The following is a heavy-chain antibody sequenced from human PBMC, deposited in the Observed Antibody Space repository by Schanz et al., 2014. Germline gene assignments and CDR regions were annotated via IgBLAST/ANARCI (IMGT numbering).Heavy chain of an antibody. Sequence: QAQLMESGGGVVQPGTSLILSCSVSGFSLNTYGIHWFRQPAGKGLEWVAVIWNNGVTKYYADSVRGRFTISRDRFQNTLYLRMSNLRAEDAAGYYCARPRFDYGEVDYWGQGTLVTVSS. J-gene: IGHJ4*02. CDR3: ARPRFDYGEVDY. CDR2: IWNNGVTK. D-gene: IGHD4-17*01. V-gene: IGHV3-33*01. CDR1: GFSLNTYG.